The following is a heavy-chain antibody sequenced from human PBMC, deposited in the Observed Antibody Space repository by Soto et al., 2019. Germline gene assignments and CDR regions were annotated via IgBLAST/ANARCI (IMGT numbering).Heavy chain of an antibody. Sequence: QLQLQESGPGLVKPSETLSLTCTVSGGSISSSRYFWGWIRQPPGKGLEWIGSIYYSGSTYYNPSLKSRVTVAVDTSKNQCSLKLSSVTAADTAVYYCARHPSDFWFDPWGQGTLVTVSS. CDR2: IYYSGST. J-gene: IGHJ5*02. V-gene: IGHV4-39*01. CDR3: ARHPSDFWFDP. D-gene: IGHD2-21*02. CDR1: GGSISSSRYF.